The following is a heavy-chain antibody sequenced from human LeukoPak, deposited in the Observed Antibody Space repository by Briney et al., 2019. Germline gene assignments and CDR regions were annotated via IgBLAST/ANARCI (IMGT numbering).Heavy chain of an antibody. D-gene: IGHD6-19*01. Sequence: PSETLSLTCAVYGGSFSGYYWSWIRQPPGKGLEWIGSIYYSGSTYYNPSLKSRVTISVDTSKNQFSLRLTSVTAADTAVYYCARKTDSSGWYPYFDPWGRGTLVTVSS. CDR3: ARKTDSSGWYPYFDP. CDR2: IYYSGST. J-gene: IGHJ2*01. CDR1: GGSFSGYY. V-gene: IGHV4-34*01.